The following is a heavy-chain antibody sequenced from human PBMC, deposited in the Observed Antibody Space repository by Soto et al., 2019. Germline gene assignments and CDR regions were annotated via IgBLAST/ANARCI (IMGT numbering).Heavy chain of an antibody. CDR2: IKSKTNGGTT. CDR3: TPVPRCPEYYYDSSGYYRHRTFDY. Sequence: EVQLVESGGGLVKPGGSLRLSCAASGFTFSNAWMSWVRQAPGKGLEWVGRIKSKTNGGTTDYAAPVKGRFTISRHDSKNTQYLQINRLKTEDTAMYYGTPVPRCPEYYYDSSGYYRHRTFDYWGQGTLVTVSS. J-gene: IGHJ4*02. D-gene: IGHD3-22*01. CDR1: GFTFSNAW. V-gene: IGHV3-15*01.